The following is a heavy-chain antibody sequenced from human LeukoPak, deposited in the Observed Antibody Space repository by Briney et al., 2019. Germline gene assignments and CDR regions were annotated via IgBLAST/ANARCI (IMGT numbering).Heavy chain of an antibody. CDR2: IWYDGTNK. CDR1: GFTFSSYG. V-gene: IGHV3-33*01. D-gene: IGHD5-12*01. CDR3: VRDPYEAY. J-gene: IGHJ4*02. Sequence: GRSLRLSCAASGFTFSSYGMHWVRQAPGKGLEWVAVIWYDGTNKLYSDSVKGRFTISRDNSKNTVYLQMNTLRAEDTAVYYCVRDPYEAYWGQGTLVTVSS.